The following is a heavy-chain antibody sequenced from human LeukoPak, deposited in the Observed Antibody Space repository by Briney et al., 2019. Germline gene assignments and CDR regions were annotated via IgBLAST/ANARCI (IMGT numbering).Heavy chain of an antibody. V-gene: IGHV4-39*07. J-gene: IGHJ6*03. CDR1: GGSISSSSYY. Sequence: SETLSLTCTVSGGSISSSSYYWGWIRQPPGKGLEWIGSIYYSRSTYYNPSLKSRVTISVDTSKNQFSLKLSSVTAADTAVYYCAREFLADSSGYYSYYYYMDVWGKGTTVTVSS. D-gene: IGHD3-22*01. CDR2: IYYSRST. CDR3: AREFLADSSGYYSYYYYMDV.